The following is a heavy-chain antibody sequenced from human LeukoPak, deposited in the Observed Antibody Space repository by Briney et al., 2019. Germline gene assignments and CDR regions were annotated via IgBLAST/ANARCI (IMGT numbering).Heavy chain of an antibody. CDR1: GLTFCTAW. Sequence: GGSLRLSCAASGLTFCTAWMHRVRAAPGRGLARVARINPDGSIRTYANSVQGRVTISRDTAKDTRFLQMNSLRAEDTAVYYCAREAREGGALQYWGQGTPVTVSS. CDR2: INPDGSIR. V-gene: IGHV3-74*03. CDR3: AREAREGGALQY. J-gene: IGHJ4*02. D-gene: IGHD1-26*01.